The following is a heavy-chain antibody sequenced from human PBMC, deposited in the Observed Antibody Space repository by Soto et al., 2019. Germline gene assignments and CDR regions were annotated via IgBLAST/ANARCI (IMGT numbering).Heavy chain of an antibody. Sequence: SETLSLTCTVSGGSISSYYWSWIRQPPGKGLEWIGYIYYSGSTNYNPPLKSRVTISVDTSKNQFSLKLSSVTAADTAVCYCARQRVRGILRRTFYGMDVWGQGTTVTVSS. CDR2: IYYSGST. D-gene: IGHD3-10*01. CDR3: ARQRVRGILRRTFYGMDV. CDR1: GGSISSYY. J-gene: IGHJ6*01. V-gene: IGHV4-59*08.